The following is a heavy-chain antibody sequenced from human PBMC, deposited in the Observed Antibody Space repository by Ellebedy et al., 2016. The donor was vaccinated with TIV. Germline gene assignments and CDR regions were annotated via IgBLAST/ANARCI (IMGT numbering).Heavy chain of an antibody. CDR1: GFTFSSYS. J-gene: IGHJ3*02. D-gene: IGHD3-22*01. CDR2: ISSSSSYI. CDR3: ARDPSDYYDSSGYAFDI. Sequence: GESLKISXAASGFTFSSYSMNWVRQAPGKGLEWVSSISSSSSYIYYADSVKGRFTISRDNAKNSLYLQMNSLRAEDTAVYYCARDPSDYYDSSGYAFDIWGQGTMVTVSS. V-gene: IGHV3-21*01.